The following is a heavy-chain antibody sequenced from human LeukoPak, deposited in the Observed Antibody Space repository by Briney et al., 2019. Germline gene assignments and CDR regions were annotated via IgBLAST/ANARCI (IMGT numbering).Heavy chain of an antibody. J-gene: IGHJ2*01. CDR1: GFTFSSYA. CDR3: AREREQWLVNWYFDL. CDR2: ISYDGSNK. D-gene: IGHD6-19*01. V-gene: IGHV3-30*01. Sequence: GGSLRLSCAASGFTFSSYAMHWVRQAPGKGLEWVAVISYDGSNKYYADSVKGRFTISRDNSKNTLYLQMNSLGAEDTAVYYCAREREQWLVNWYFDLWGRGTLVTVSS.